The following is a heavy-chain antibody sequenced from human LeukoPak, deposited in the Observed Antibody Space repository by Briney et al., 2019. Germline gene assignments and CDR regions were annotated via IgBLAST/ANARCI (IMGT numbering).Heavy chain of an antibody. V-gene: IGHV3-11*03. J-gene: IGHJ4*02. CDR1: GTPFSGYY. CDR3: AAGTAADF. D-gene: IGHD6-13*01. CDR2: ISSSSSYT. Sequence: PGGSLRLSCVVSGTPFSGYYMNWIRQAPGKGLEWISYISSSSSYTDYADSVKGRLTISRDNAKSALYLQMNSLRLEDTAVYYCAAGTAADFWGQGTLVTVSS.